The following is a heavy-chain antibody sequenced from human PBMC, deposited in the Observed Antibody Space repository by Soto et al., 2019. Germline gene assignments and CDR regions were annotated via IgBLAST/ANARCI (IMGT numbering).Heavy chain of an antibody. CDR1: GAPFMDLH. CDR3: AAVTGNVRSSSFDH. J-gene: IGHJ4*02. Sequence: EVLLQQSETEAKKPGTALKLSCTVAGAPFMDLHMHWVRQAPGKGLEWVGLVEVENDDRRYAEKFQGRVNARADTSRQMTFLEVWGLTSDDTATYFCAAVTGNVRSSSFDHWCQGTLVTVSA. CDR2: VEVENDDR. V-gene: IGHV1-69-2*01.